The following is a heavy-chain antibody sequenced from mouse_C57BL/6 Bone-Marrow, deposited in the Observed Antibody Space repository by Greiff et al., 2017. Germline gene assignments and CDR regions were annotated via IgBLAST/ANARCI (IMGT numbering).Heavy chain of an antibody. CDR3: ARWSTTVVANWYFDV. Sequence: QVQLQQPGAELVRPGSSVKLSCKASGYTFTSYWMHWVKQRPIQGLEWIGNIDPSDSETHYTQKFKDKATLTVDKSSSTAYMQLSSLTSEDSAVYYCARWSTTVVANWYFDVWGTGTTVTVSS. V-gene: IGHV1-52*01. CDR1: GYTFTSYW. CDR2: IDPSDSET. J-gene: IGHJ1*03. D-gene: IGHD1-1*01.